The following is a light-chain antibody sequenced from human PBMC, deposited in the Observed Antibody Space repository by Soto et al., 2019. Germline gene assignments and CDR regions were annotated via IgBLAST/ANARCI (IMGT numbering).Light chain of an antibody. CDR3: HQSFSSPFT. Sequence: DIPMTQSPSSLSASVGDRVSITCRASESIRSHLNWYQQKAGKAPKVLIYAASSLQGGVPSRFSGSGSGTDFTLTIKSLQPEDFATYYCHQSFSSPFTFAPGTKVDIK. V-gene: IGKV1-39*01. CDR2: AAS. CDR1: ESIRSH. J-gene: IGKJ3*01.